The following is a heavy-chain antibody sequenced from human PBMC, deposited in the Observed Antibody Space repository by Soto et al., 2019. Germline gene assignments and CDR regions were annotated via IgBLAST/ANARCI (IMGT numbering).Heavy chain of an antibody. D-gene: IGHD1-26*01. CDR2: IWYDGSNK. J-gene: IGHJ6*02. CDR1: GFTFSSYG. Sequence: QSGGSLRLSCAASGFTFSSYGMHWVRQAPGKGLEWVAVIWYDGSNKYYADSVKGRFTISRDNSKNTLYLQMNSLRAEDTAVYYCARSIVGAPYGMDVWGQGTTVT. V-gene: IGHV3-33*01. CDR3: ARSIVGAPYGMDV.